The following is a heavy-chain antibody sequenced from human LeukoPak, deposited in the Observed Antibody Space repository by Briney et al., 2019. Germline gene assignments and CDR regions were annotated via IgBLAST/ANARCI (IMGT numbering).Heavy chain of an antibody. V-gene: IGHV1-69*02. CDR2: IIPILGIA. J-gene: IGHJ3*02. Sequence: ASVKVSCKASGGTFSSYTISWVRQAPGQGLEWMGRIIPILGIANYAQKFQGRVTITADKSTSTAYMELSSLRSEDTAVYYCASSAATDSRSYHGAFDIWGQGTMVTVSS. D-gene: IGHD1-26*01. CDR3: ASSAATDSRSYHGAFDI. CDR1: GGTFSSYT.